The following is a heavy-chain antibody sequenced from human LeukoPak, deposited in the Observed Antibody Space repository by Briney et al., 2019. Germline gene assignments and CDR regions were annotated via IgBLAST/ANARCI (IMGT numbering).Heavy chain of an antibody. J-gene: IGHJ6*03. CDR2: IYYSGST. V-gene: IGHV4-39*01. CDR3: ARQMTTVTTLGSGYYYYMDV. D-gene: IGHD4-11*01. CDR1: GGSISSSSYY. Sequence: PSETLSLTCTVSGGSISSSSYYWGWIRQPPGKGLEWIGSIYYSGSTSYNPSLKSRVTISVDTSKNQFSLKLSSVTAADTAVYYCARQMTTVTTLGSGYYYYMDVWGKGTTVTVSS.